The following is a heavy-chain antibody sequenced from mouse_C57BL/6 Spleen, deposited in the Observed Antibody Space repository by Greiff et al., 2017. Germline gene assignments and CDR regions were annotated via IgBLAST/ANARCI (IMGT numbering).Heavy chain of an antibody. CDR3: ARGEYGSSYWMDY. Sequence: QVQLQQPGAELVKPGASVKLSCKASGYTFTSYWMHWVKQRPGQGLEWIGMIHPNSGSTNYNEKFKSKATLTVDKSSSTAYMQLSSLTSEDSAVYYCARGEYGSSYWMDYWGQGTSVTVSS. V-gene: IGHV1-64*01. J-gene: IGHJ4*01. D-gene: IGHD1-1*01. CDR2: IHPNSGST. CDR1: GYTFTSYW.